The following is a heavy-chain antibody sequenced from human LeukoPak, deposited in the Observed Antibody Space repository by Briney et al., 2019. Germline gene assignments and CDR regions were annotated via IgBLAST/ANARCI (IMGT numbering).Heavy chain of an antibody. CDR3: ARPNDSSGYYPPYQYYFDY. V-gene: IGHV4-39*01. CDR2: MYYSGSS. J-gene: IGHJ4*02. D-gene: IGHD3-22*01. CDR1: GGSISSGSYY. Sequence: SETLSLTCTVSGGSISSGSYYWSWVRQPPEKGLEWIGAMYYSGSSYYNPSLKSRVTIFVDTSKNQFSLKLSSVTAADTAVYYCARPNDSSGYYPPYQYYFDYWGQGTLVTVSS.